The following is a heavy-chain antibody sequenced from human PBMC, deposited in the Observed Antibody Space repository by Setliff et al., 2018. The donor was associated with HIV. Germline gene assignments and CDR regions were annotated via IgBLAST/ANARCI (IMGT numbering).Heavy chain of an antibody. CDR3: VRVVTFFSTGPHFDP. CDR1: GFTFSSYW. CDR2: INSDGSSA. V-gene: IGHV3-74*01. Sequence: GGSLRLSCAASGFTFSSYWMHWVRQAPGKGLAWVSRINSDGSSASYADSVKGRFTISRDNAKNTVYLQMNSLRAEDTGVYYCVRVVTFFSTGPHFDPWGQGTLVTVSS. D-gene: IGHD2-21*02. J-gene: IGHJ5*02.